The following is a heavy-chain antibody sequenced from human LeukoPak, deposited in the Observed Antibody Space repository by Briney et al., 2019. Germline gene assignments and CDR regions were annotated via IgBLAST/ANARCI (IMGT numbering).Heavy chain of an antibody. V-gene: IGHV4-30-4*01. CDR1: GGSISSGDYY. D-gene: IGHD6-13*01. CDR3: ARDQEHSSSHISDAFDI. Sequence: SQTLSLTCTVSGGSISSGDYYWSWIRQPPGKGLEWIGYIYYSGSTYYNPSLKSRVTISVDTSKNQFSLKLSSVTAADTAVYYCARDQEHSSSHISDAFDIWGQGTMVTVSS. CDR2: IYYSGST. J-gene: IGHJ3*02.